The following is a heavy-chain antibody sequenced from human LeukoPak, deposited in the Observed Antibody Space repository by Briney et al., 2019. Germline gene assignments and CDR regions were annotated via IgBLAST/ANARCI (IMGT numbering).Heavy chain of an antibody. D-gene: IGHD3-22*01. CDR3: ATDYCSDSSGSYYAIDY. CDR2: LGLEDGET. J-gene: IGHJ4*02. V-gene: IGHV1-24*01. CDR1: GYTLTELS. Sequence: SVSVSSTVSGYTLTELSMHSGRQAPGKGGEGRGGLGLEDGETFSTQTFQGRVTMTEHTSTDTAYMDLSSRRSEATAVDYCATDYCSDSSGSYYAIDYWGQGTLVTVSS.